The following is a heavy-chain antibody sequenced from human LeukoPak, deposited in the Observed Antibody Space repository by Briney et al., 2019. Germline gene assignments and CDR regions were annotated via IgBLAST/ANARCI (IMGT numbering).Heavy chain of an antibody. J-gene: IGHJ4*02. CDR2: IYYSGST. D-gene: IGHD3-10*01. V-gene: IGHV4-59*01. CDR3: ARGMVPNY. CDR1: GGSISSYY. Sequence: PSETLSPTCTVSGGSISSYYWSWIRQPPGKGLEWIGYIYYSGSTNYNPSLRSRVTISVDTSKNQFSLKLSSVTAADTAVYYCARGMVPNYWGQGTLVTVSS.